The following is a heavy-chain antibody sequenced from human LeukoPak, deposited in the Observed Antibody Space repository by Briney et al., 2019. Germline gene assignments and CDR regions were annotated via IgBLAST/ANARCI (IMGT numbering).Heavy chain of an antibody. CDR3: ARAGGFCSDGTCSYSYYGMDV. V-gene: IGHV1-2*02. Sequence: SVKVSRKASGYTFTGYYMHWVRQAPGQGIEWMGWINPNSGGTNYAQKFQGRVTMTRDTSISTAYMELSRLRSDDTAVYYCARAGGFCSDGTCSYSYYGMDVWGQGTTVTVSS. J-gene: IGHJ6*02. CDR2: INPNSGGT. D-gene: IGHD2-15*01. CDR1: GYTFTGYY.